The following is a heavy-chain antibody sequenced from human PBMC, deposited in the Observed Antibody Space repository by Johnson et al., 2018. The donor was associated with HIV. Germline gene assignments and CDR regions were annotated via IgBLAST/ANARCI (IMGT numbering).Heavy chain of an antibody. CDR2: ISYDGSNK. D-gene: IGHD6-13*01. J-gene: IGHJ3*02. CDR1: GFTFSSYA. V-gene: IGHV3-30*04. Sequence: QVQLVESGGGVVQPGRSLRLSCAASGFTFSSYAMHWVRQAPGKGLEWVAVISYDGSNKYYADSVKGRFTISRDNSKNTLYLQMNSLRAEDTAVYYCARVFLGSSWYSYAFDIWGQGTMVTVSS. CDR3: ARVFLGSSWYSYAFDI.